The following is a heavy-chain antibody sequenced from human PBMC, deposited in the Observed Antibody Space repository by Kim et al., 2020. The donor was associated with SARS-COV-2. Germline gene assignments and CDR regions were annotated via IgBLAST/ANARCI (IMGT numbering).Heavy chain of an antibody. Sequence: WYNDYAVSVKSRITINPDTSKNQFSLQLNSVTPEDTAVYYCARDRGGMDVWGQGTTVTVSS. CDR3: ARDRGGMDV. V-gene: IGHV6-1*01. CDR2: WYN. D-gene: IGHD3-10*01. J-gene: IGHJ6*02.